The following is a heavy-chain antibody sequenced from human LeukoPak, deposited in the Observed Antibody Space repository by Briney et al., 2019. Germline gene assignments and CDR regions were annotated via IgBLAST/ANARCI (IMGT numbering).Heavy chain of an antibody. CDR2: LSGSGYYT. V-gene: IGHV3-23*01. CDR3: AKMEGQRLYDYCMDV. CDR1: GFAFSTFA. Sequence: PGGPLRLSCEASGFAFSTFAMSWSRKAQGKGLKWSQALSGSGYYTYYVESVKGRFTISRDNSKNTLYLHMNSLRADDTAVYYCAKMEGQRLYDYCMDVWGRGTTVTVSS. J-gene: IGHJ6*03. D-gene: IGHD3-3*01.